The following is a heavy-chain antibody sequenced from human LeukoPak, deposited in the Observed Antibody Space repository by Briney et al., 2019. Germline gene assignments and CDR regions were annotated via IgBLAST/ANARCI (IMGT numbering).Heavy chain of an antibody. CDR3: ARERFMMHRGPIGY. D-gene: IGHD3-10*01. J-gene: IGHJ4*02. CDR1: GFTFSSYE. CDR2: ISSTGNTI. V-gene: IGHV3-48*03. Sequence: PGGSLRLSCAVSGFTFSSYEMNWVRQAPGKGLEWVSYISSTGNTIYYADSVKGRFTISRDNAKNSLYLQMSSLRAEDTAVYYCARERFMMHRGPIGYWGQGTLVTVSS.